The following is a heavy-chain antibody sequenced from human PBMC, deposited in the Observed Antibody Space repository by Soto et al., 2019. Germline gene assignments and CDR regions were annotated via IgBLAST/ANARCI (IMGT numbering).Heavy chain of an antibody. CDR1: GFTFSSYG. Sequence: QVQLVESGGGVVQPGRSLRLSCAASGFTFSSYGMQWVRQAPGKGLEWVAVISYDGSNKYYADSVKGRFTISRDNSKNTVYLQMNSLKAEDTAVYYCEKGGDVLVPAAYYLDYWGQGTLVTVSS. D-gene: IGHD2-2*01. CDR3: EKGGDVLVPAAYYLDY. CDR2: ISYDGSNK. V-gene: IGHV3-30*18. J-gene: IGHJ4*02.